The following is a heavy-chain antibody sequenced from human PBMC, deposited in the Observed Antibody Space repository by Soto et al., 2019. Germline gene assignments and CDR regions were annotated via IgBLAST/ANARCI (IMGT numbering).Heavy chain of an antibody. CDR1: GGTFSSYT. Sequence: QVQLVQSGAEVKKPGSSVKVSCKASGGTFSSYTISWVRQAPGQGLEWMGRIIPILGIANYAQKFQGRVTITADKSTSTAYMELSSLRSEDTAVYYCARDDPNIVVVPAPNAFDIWGQGTMVTVSS. CDR3: ARDDPNIVVVPAPNAFDI. CDR2: IIPILGIA. D-gene: IGHD2-21*02. J-gene: IGHJ3*02. V-gene: IGHV1-69*08.